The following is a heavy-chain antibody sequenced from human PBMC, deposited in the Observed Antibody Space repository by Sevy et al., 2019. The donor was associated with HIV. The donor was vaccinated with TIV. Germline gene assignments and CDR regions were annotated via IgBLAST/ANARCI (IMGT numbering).Heavy chain of an antibody. CDR2: ISFDGSDK. CDR1: GFDFSTYD. V-gene: IGHV3-33*03. CDR3: AKRERSYFDSSGNYDAFDV. Sequence: GGSLRLSCAASGFDFSTYDMHWVRQAPGKGLEWVAFISFDGSDKWYGDSVKGRFTISRDNSKNTLYVQMNTLRDEDTAVYYCAKRERSYFDSSGNYDAFDVWGQGTLVTVSS. J-gene: IGHJ3*01. D-gene: IGHD3-22*01.